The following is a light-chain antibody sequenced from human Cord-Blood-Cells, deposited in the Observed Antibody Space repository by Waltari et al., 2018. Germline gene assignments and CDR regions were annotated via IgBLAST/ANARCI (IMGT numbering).Light chain of an antibody. CDR1: SSDAGGYNY. Sequence: QSALTQPASVSGSPGQSITISCTGTSSDAGGYNYVSWYQQQPGKDPKLMIYDVSNRPSGVSNRFSGSKSGNTASLTISGLQAEDEADYYCSSYTSSSTWVFGGGTKLTVL. J-gene: IGLJ3*02. V-gene: IGLV2-14*01. CDR3: SSYTSSSTWV. CDR2: DVS.